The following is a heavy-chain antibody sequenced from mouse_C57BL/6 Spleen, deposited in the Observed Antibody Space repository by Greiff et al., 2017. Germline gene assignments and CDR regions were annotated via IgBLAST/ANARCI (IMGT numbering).Heavy chain of an antibody. Sequence: VKLQESGPGLVAPSQCLSITCTASGFSLTSYGVDWVRQPPGKGLEWLGVIWGGGSSNYYPAHMSRLSISKDNSKGQVFLKMNKLQTEDTAMYYCAKHFNGNSYAMGYWGQGTSVNVSS. D-gene: IGHD2-1*01. V-gene: IGHV2-9*01. J-gene: IGHJ4*01. CDR3: AKHFNGNSYAMGY. CDR2: IWGGGSS. CDR1: GFSLTSYG.